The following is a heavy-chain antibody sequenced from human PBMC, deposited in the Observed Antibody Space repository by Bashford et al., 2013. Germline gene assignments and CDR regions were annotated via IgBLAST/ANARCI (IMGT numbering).Heavy chain of an antibody. Sequence: SETLSLTCTVSGGSINNFYWSWIRQPAENGLEWIGRIFSSGSTNYSPSLKSRVTMSVDTSNNQFSLKLTSVTAADTGVYYCASWPSEYSFGRFDYWGQGSLVTVSS. J-gene: IGHJ4*02. CDR1: GGSINNFY. D-gene: IGHD5-18*01. CDR2: IFSSGST. V-gene: IGHV4-4*07. CDR3: ASWPSEYSFGRFDY.